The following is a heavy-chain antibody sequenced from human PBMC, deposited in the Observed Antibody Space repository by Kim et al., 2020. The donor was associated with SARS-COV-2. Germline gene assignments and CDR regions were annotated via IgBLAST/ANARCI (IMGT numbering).Heavy chain of an antibody. Sequence: GGSLRLSCTASGLTFSSHAMHWVRQAPGKGLEWVTVISFDGSNKYYADSGKGRFTISRDNSKNTLYLQMNSLRAEDTAVYYCARAMGIVAAGKRNWFDTWGPGTLCTVSS. J-gene: IGHJ5*01. CDR2: ISFDGSNK. D-gene: IGHD6-13*01. CDR1: GLTFSSHA. CDR3: ARAMGIVAAGKRNWFDT. V-gene: IGHV3-30*04.